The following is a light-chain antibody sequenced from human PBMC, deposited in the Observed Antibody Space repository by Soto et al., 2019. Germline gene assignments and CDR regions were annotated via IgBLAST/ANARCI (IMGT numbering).Light chain of an antibody. V-gene: IGKV3-15*01. CDR1: QSVGSD. CDR2: DAS. CDR3: QQYNDRPPIN. J-gene: IGKJ5*01. Sequence: TVMTHSPATLSVSPWETATLSCRASQSVGSDLAWYQQKPGQAPRLLIYDASTRATGIPVRFSGSGSGTEFTLTISSLQSEDFAVYYCQQYNDRPPINFGQGTRLEIK.